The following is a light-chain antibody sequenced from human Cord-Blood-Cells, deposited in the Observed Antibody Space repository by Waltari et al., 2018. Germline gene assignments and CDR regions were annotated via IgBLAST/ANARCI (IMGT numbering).Light chain of an antibody. V-gene: IGKV3-15*01. CDR1: QSVSSN. CDR3: QQYNNWPYT. Sequence: EIVMTQSPATLSVSPGERATLSCRASQSVSSNLAWYQQKPGQAPRRLIYGASTRATGSPARFSGSGSGTEFTLTISSLQSEDFAVYYCQQYNNWPYTFGQGTKLEIQ. CDR2: GAS. J-gene: IGKJ2*01.